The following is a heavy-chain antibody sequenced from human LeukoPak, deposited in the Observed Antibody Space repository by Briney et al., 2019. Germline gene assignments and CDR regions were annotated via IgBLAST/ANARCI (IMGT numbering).Heavy chain of an antibody. J-gene: IGHJ4*02. CDR2: INGSGVIT. Sequence: PGGSLRLSCAASGITLSSYAMSWVRQAPGKGLEWVSAINGSGVITYYTDPVKGRFTISRDNSKNTVYPQMNSLRAEDTAIYYCAKDSSQGGDYFDYWGQGTLVTVSS. D-gene: IGHD3-16*01. CDR1: GITLSSYA. CDR3: AKDSSQGGDYFDY. V-gene: IGHV3-23*01.